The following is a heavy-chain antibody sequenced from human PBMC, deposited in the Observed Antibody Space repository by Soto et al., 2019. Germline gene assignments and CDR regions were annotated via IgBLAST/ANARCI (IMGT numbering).Heavy chain of an antibody. CDR2: ITFRGDNT. V-gene: IGHV3-23*01. Sequence: EVQLLESGGGLVPPGGSLRLSCAASGFTFSSYAMSWVRQAPGEGLEWLAGITFRGDNTYYADSVKGRFTLSRDNSRNRLDLQMNSRKVEDTALYYCAKLGTMGVFDNWGQGTLLNVSS. CDR3: AKLGTMGVFDN. J-gene: IGHJ4*02. CDR1: GFTFSSYA. D-gene: IGHD1-1*01.